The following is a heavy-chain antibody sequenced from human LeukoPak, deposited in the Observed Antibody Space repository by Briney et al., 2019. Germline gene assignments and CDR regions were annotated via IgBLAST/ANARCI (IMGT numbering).Heavy chain of an antibody. D-gene: IGHD2/OR15-2a*01. CDR3: ARADSTRNPVVFDY. J-gene: IGHJ4*02. V-gene: IGHV4-61*02. CDR1: GGSISSGSYY. Sequence: SETLSLTCTVSGGSISSGSYYWSWIRQPAGKGLEWVGRIYTSGSTNYNPSLKSRVTISVDTSKNQFSLKLSSVTAADTAVYYCARADSTRNPVVFDYWGRGTLVTVSS. CDR2: IYTSGST.